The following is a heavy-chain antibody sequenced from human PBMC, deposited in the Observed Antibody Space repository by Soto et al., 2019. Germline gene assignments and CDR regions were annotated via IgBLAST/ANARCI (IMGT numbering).Heavy chain of an antibody. D-gene: IGHD3-9*01. CDR3: TRLLTPYDTPGPSWFGP. J-gene: IGHJ5*02. Sequence: ASVKVSCKGAGYTFSNYYMHWVRQAPGQGLEWMGIINPSGDSTSYAQEFQGRVTMTRETSTSTLYMELSSLRSEDTAVYYCTRLLTPYDTPGPSWFGPWGQGTLVTVSS. CDR2: INPSGDST. CDR1: GYTFSNYY. V-gene: IGHV1-46*01.